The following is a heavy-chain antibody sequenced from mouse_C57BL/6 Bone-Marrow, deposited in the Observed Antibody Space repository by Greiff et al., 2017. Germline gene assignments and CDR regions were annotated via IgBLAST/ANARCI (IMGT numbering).Heavy chain of an antibody. CDR2: IYPGGGGT. J-gene: IGHJ2*01. D-gene: IGHD2-3*01. V-gene: IGHV1-55*01. CDR1: GYTFTSYW. Sequence: QVQLQQPGAELVKPGASVKMSCKASGYTFTSYWMTWVKQRPGQGLEWIGDIYPGGGGTNYNEKFKSKARLTVDTSSSTAYMQLSSLTSEDAAVYYCARGSYYGYYGYWGQGNTLTVSS. CDR3: ARGSYYGYYGY.